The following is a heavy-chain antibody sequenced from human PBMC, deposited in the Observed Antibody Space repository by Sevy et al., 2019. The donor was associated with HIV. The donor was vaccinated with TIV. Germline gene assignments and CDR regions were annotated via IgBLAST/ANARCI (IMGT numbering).Heavy chain of an antibody. V-gene: IGHV1-18*01. D-gene: IGHD3-22*01. CDR3: ARDSYYYDMHSSYRPPDY. J-gene: IGHJ4*02. CDR2: IGVNNGKT. CDR1: GYNFNTYG. Sequence: ASVKVSCKASGYNFNTYGITWVRQAPGQGLEWMGWIGVNNGKTNYAARLQARISTTADTSTSTVYMELRTLTSDDTAIYFCARDSYYYDMHSSYRPPDYWGQGTLVTVSS.